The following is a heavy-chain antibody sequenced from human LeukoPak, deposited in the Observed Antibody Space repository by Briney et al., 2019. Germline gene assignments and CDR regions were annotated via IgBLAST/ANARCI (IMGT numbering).Heavy chain of an antibody. J-gene: IGHJ6*02. CDR2: ISYDGSNK. Sequence: GGSLRLSCAASGFTFSSYAMHWVRQAPGKGLEWVAVISYDGSNKYYADSVKGRFTISRDNSKNTLYLQMNSLRAEDTAVYYCARDMGSSSWVSYYYYGMDVWGQGTTVTVPS. D-gene: IGHD6-6*01. V-gene: IGHV3-30*04. CDR1: GFTFSSYA. CDR3: ARDMGSSSWVSYYYYGMDV.